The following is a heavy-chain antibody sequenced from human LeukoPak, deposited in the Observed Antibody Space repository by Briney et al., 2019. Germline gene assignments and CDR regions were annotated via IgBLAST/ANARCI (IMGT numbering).Heavy chain of an antibody. CDR2: INHSGST. CDR1: GGSISSGSYY. J-gene: IGHJ6*03. D-gene: IGHD3-10*01. V-gene: IGHV4-39*07. CDR3: ASLRITMVRGVSYYYMDV. Sequence: SSQTLSLTCTVSGGSISSGSYYWSWIRQPPGKGLEWIGEINHSGSTNYNPSLKSRVTISVDTSKNQFSLKLSSVTAADTAVYYCASLRITMVRGVSYYYMDVWGKGTTVTVSS.